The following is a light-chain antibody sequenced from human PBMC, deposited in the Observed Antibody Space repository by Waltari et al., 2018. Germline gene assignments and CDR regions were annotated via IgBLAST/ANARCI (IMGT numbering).Light chain of an antibody. V-gene: IGKV2-30*01. CDR2: KVS. Sequence: DVVMTQSPLSLPITPGQPASMTCRSSQSLLNSNGNTYLSWFLQKPGQPPRRLIYKVSNRDSGVPDRFSGSGAGTDFTLKISRVEAEDVGIYYCMQGTHFPYSFGQGTKAEIK. CDR3: MQGTHFPYS. CDR1: QSLLNSNGNTY. J-gene: IGKJ2*03.